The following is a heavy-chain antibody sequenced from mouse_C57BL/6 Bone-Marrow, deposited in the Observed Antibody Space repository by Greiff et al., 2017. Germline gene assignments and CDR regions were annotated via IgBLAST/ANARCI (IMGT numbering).Heavy chain of an antibody. CDR2: ISYDGSN. CDR1: GYSITSGYY. D-gene: IGHD2-2*01. CDR3: ARGRGLREDYFDY. V-gene: IGHV3-6*01. J-gene: IGHJ2*01. Sequence: VQLKESGPGLVKPSQSLSLTCSVTGYSITSGYYWNWIRQFPGNKLEWMGYISYDGSNNYNPSLKNRISITRDTSKNQFFLKLNSVTTEDTATYYCARGRGLREDYFDYWGQGTTLTVSS.